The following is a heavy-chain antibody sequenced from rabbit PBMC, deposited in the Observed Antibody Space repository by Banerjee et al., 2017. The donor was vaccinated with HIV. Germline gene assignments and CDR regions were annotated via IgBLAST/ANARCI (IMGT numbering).Heavy chain of an antibody. CDR3: AKSDAIYGYALGL. D-gene: IGHD6-1*01. CDR2: IYAGSSGST. J-gene: IGHJ3*01. V-gene: IGHV1S45*01. Sequence: QEQLVESGGGLVQPEGSLTLTCTASGFSFSSSYYMCWVRQAPGKGLEWIACIYAGSSGSTWYASWAKGRFTISKTSSTVTLQMTSLTAADTATYFCAKSDAIYGYALGLWGQGTLVTVS. CDR1: GFSFSSSYY.